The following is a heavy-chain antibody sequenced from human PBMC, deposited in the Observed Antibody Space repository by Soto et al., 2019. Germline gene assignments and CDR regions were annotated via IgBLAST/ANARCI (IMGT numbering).Heavy chain of an antibody. CDR3: AREGQRGYSY. Sequence: EVQLVESGGGLVQPGGSLRLSCAASGFTFSSYSMNWVRQAPGKGLEWVSYISSSSSTIYYADSVKGRFTISRDNAKNSLYLRMNSLRDEDTAVYYCAREGQRGYSYWGQGTLVTVSS. D-gene: IGHD5-18*01. CDR1: GFTFSSYS. J-gene: IGHJ4*02. CDR2: ISSSSSTI. V-gene: IGHV3-48*02.